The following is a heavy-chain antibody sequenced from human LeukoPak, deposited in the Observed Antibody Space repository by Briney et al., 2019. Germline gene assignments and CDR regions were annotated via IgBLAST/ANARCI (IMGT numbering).Heavy chain of an antibody. V-gene: IGHV4-4*09. CDR2: IYTSGST. J-gene: IGHJ5*02. CDR3: ARGRRRAAAGIQDWFDP. D-gene: IGHD6-13*01. Sequence: KSSETLSLTCTVSGGSISSYYWSWIRQPPGKGLEWIGYIYTSGSTNYNPSLKSRVTISVDTSKNQFSLKLSSVTAADTAVYYCARGRRRAAAGIQDWFDPWGQGTLVTVSS. CDR1: GGSISSYY.